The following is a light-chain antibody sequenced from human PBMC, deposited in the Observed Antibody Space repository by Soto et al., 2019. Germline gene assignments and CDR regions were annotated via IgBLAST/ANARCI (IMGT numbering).Light chain of an antibody. CDR3: QQRSNWPPVT. Sequence: TLSLSPGERGTLSCRASQSVSSYLAWYQQKPGQAPRLLIYDASNRATGIPARFSGSGSGTDFTLTISSLEPEDFAVYYCQQRSNWPPVTFGQGTKVDIK. CDR1: QSVSSY. V-gene: IGKV3-11*01. CDR2: DAS. J-gene: IGKJ1*01.